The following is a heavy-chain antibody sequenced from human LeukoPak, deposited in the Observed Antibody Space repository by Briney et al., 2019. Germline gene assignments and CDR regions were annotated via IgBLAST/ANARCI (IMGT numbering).Heavy chain of an antibody. Sequence: PGGSLGLSCAASGFTFNNYWMSWVRQAPGKGLEWVANIKEGGSEKYYVDSVKGRFTISRDNTKNSLYLQMNSLRAEDTAVYFCARGYSNYGYAFDIWGQGTMVTVSS. CDR2: IKEGGSEK. V-gene: IGHV3-7*01. CDR3: ARGYSNYGYAFDI. D-gene: IGHD4-11*01. J-gene: IGHJ3*02. CDR1: GFTFNNYW.